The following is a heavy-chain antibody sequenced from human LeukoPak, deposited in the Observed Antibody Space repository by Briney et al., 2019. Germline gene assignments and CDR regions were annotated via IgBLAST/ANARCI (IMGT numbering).Heavy chain of an antibody. CDR3: TEDPNGDYVGAFDP. CDR1: VFTFSSFA. D-gene: IGHD4-17*01. Sequence: GGSLRLSCAASVFTFSSFAMTWVRQAPGKGLEWVSSITGNHGPTYNTDSVKGRFTISRDNSQNTLYLQMNSLRAEDTAVYYCTEDPNGDYVGAFDPWGQGTLVTVSS. CDR2: ITGNHGPT. J-gene: IGHJ5*02. V-gene: IGHV3-23*01.